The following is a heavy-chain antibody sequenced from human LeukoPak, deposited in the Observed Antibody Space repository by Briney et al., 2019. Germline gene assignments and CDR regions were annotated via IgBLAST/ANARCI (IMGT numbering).Heavy chain of an antibody. CDR2: IYHSGST. D-gene: IGHD5-18*01. CDR3: ASTRGYSYGKHGPFDY. J-gene: IGHJ4*02. CDR1: GGSISSGGYS. V-gene: IGHV4-30-2*01. Sequence: SETLSLTCAVSGGSISSGGYSWSWIRQPPGKGLEWIGYIYHSGSTYYNPSLKSRVTISVDRSKNQFSLKLSCVTAADTAVYYCASTRGYSYGKHGPFDYWGQGTLVTVSS.